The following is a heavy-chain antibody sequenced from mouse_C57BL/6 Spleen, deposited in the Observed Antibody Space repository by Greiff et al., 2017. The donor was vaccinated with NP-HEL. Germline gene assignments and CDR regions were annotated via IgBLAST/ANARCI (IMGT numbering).Heavy chain of an antibody. CDR2: ISYDGSN. CDR3: ARGGGGTYYFDY. D-gene: IGHD4-1*01. J-gene: IGHJ2*01. Sequence: DVQLQESGPGLVKPSQSLSLTCSVTGYSITSGYYWNWIRQFPGNKLEWMGYISYDGSNNYNPSLKNRISITRDTSKNQFFLKLNSVTTEDTATYYCARGGGGTYYFDYWGQGTTLTVSS. CDR1: GYSITSGYY. V-gene: IGHV3-6*01.